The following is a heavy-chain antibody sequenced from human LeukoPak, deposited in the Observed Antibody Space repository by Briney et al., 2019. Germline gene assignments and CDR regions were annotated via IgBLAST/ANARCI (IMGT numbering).Heavy chain of an antibody. Sequence: SQTLSLTCAISGDSVSSNSAAWNWIRQSPSRGLEWLGRTYYRSKWFNDYALSVRRRISINPDTSRNQFSLQLNSVTPDDTGVYYCARDLHELEVYYFDTWGPGTLVTVSS. J-gene: IGHJ4*02. D-gene: IGHD1-1*01. CDR3: ARDLHELEVYYFDT. V-gene: IGHV6-1*01. CDR1: GDSVSSNSAA. CDR2: TYYRSKWFN.